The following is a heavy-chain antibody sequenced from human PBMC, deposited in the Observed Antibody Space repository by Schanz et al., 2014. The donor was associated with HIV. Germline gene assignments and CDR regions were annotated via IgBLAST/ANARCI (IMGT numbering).Heavy chain of an antibody. J-gene: IGHJ4*02. D-gene: IGHD2-15*01. V-gene: IGHV3-74*01. CDR1: GFSFSDYW. CDR3: ARRSSDGGYYDN. CDR2: MNNAVSSR. Sequence: EVQLVESGGGLVQPGGSLRLSCAASGFSFSDYWMHWVRQVPGKGLLWVSRMNNAVSSRLYADSVKGRFTISRDNAKNTLYMQMNSLRDEDTAVYYCARRSSDGGYYDNWGRGTLVTVSS.